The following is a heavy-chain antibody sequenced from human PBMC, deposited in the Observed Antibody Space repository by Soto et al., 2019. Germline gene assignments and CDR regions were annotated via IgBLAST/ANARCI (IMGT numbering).Heavy chain of an antibody. CDR3: AGSIGGSSYYPPDY. J-gene: IGHJ4*02. V-gene: IGHV3-30*03. Sequence: QVQLVESGGGVVQPGGSLRLSCATSGFIFSTYGMQWVRQSPGEGLEWVAVMANDGSYQYYADSVKGRFTISRDNSKNTMYLQMDSLRREDTAVYYCAGSIGGSSYYPPDYWGQGTRVTVSS. CDR2: MANDGSYQ. CDR1: GFIFSTYG. D-gene: IGHD4-4*01.